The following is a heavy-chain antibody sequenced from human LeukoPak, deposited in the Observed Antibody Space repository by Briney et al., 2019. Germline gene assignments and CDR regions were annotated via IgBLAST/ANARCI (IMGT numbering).Heavy chain of an antibody. CDR2: INHSGST. Sequence: PSETLSLTCAVYGGSFSGYYWSWIRQPPGKGLEWIGEINHSGSTNYNPSLKSRVTISVDTSKNQFSLKLSSVTAADTAVYYCRHSGYSYADNYWGQGTLGTVSS. CDR3: RHSGYSYADNY. CDR1: GGSFSGYY. V-gene: IGHV4-34*01. D-gene: IGHD5-18*01. J-gene: IGHJ4*02.